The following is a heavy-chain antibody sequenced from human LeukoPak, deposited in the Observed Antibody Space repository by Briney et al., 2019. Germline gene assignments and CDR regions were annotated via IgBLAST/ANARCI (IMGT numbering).Heavy chain of an antibody. CDR1: VDSVSSNSAA. CDR2: TYYRSKWYN. D-gene: IGHD6-13*01. CDR3: ARDARIAAAGYFDY. V-gene: IGHV6-1*01. J-gene: IGHJ4*02. Sequence: SQTLSLTYAISVDSVSSNSAAWNWIRQSPSRGLEWLGRTYYRSKWYNDYAVSVKSRITINPDTSKNQFSLQLNSVTPEDTAVYYCARDARIAAAGYFDYWGQGTLVTVSS.